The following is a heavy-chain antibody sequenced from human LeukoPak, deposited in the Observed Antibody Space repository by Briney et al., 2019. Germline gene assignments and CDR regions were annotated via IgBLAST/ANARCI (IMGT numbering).Heavy chain of an antibody. J-gene: IGHJ6*03. CDR2: INPNSGVT. D-gene: IGHD3-9*01. CDR3: ARGPYYDISYYYYYYMDV. CDR1: GYTVTDYY. V-gene: IGHV1-2*02. Sequence: ASVKVSCKASGYTVTDYYMYWVRQAPGQGLEWMGWINPNSGVTNYAQKFQGRVTMTRDTLISTAYMELSRLRSDDTAVFYCARGPYYDISYYYYYYMDVWGKGTPVTVSS.